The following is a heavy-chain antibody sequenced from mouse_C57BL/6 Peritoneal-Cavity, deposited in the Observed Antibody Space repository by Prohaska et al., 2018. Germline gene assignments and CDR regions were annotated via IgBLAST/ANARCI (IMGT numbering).Heavy chain of an antibody. J-gene: IGHJ2*01. V-gene: IGHV8-5*01. CDR2: IWWNDDK. CDR1: GFSLSTPNMG. CDR3: AQIPDLYYFDY. Sequence: QVTLKESGSGILQPSQTLSLTCSFSGFSLSTPNMGIGWIRQPSGKGLECLAHIWWNDDKYYNPSLNSRLTISKDTSNKQVSLKITSVDTADTATDYCAQIPDLYYFDYWGQGTTLTVSS.